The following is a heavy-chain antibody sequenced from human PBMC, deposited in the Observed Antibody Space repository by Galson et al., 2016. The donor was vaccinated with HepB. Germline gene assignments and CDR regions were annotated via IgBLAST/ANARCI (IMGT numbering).Heavy chain of an antibody. CDR2: IYHSGST. Sequence: SETLSLTCAVSVDSISSPTWWSWVRQPPGKGLEWIGEIYHSGSTNYNPSLKSRVTMSVDKSKNHFSLRLNSVTAGDTAMYYCTRDAYSNSDFWSGYPDAFDVWGRGTMVIVS. CDR3: TRDAYSNSDFWSGYPDAFDV. CDR1: VDSISSPTW. D-gene: IGHD3-3*01. J-gene: IGHJ3*01. V-gene: IGHV4-4*02.